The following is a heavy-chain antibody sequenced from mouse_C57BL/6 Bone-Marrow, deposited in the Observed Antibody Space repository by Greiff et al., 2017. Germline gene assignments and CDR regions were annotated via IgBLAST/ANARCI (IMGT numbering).Heavy chain of an antibody. CDR2: IDPNSGGT. Sequence: VQLQQPGAELVKPGASVKLSCKASGYTFTSYWMHWVKQRPGRGLEWIGRIDPNSGGTKYNEKFKSKATLTVDKPSSTAYMQLSSLASEDSAVYYCARGPTIVTTRGFAYWGQGALVTVSA. J-gene: IGHJ3*01. V-gene: IGHV1-72*01. D-gene: IGHD2-5*01. CDR1: GYTFTSYW. CDR3: ARGPTIVTTRGFAY.